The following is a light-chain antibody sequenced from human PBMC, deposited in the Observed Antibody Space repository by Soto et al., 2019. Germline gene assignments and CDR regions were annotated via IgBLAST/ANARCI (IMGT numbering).Light chain of an antibody. CDR2: DAS. CDR3: QQRSNWPIT. J-gene: IGKJ5*01. CDR1: KSVSSY. Sequence: IVLTQSPATLSLFPGERATLSCRASKSVSSYLAWYQQKPGQAPRLLIYDASNRATGIPARFSGSGSGTEFTLTISSLEPEDFAVYYCQQRSNWPITFGQGTRLEIK. V-gene: IGKV3-11*01.